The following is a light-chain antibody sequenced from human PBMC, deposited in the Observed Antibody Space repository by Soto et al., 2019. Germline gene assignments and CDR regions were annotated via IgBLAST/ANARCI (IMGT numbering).Light chain of an antibody. CDR1: SSDVGDYNF. V-gene: IGLV2-11*01. J-gene: IGLJ2*01. CDR3: CPRVGSYASVV. Sequence: QSVLTQPRSVSGSPGQSVTISCTGASSDVGDYNFVSWYQQFPGSTPKLIIYDVTERPSGVPDRFSGSKSANAASLTISGLQAEDEADYYCCPRVGSYASVVFGGGTKLTVL. CDR2: DVT.